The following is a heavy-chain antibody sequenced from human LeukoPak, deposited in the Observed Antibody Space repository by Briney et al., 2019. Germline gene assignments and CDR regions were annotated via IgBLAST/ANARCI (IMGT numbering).Heavy chain of an antibody. J-gene: IGHJ4*02. Sequence: ASETLSLTCTVSGGSISSGGYYWSWIRQPPGKGLEWIGYIYHSGSTYYNPSLKSRVTISVDRSKNQFSLKLSSVTAADTAVYYCARGPSIVVVPAAPYYFDYWGQGTLVTVSS. CDR3: ARGPSIVVVPAAPYYFDY. CDR2: IYHSGST. V-gene: IGHV4-30-2*01. CDR1: GGSISSGGYY. D-gene: IGHD2-2*01.